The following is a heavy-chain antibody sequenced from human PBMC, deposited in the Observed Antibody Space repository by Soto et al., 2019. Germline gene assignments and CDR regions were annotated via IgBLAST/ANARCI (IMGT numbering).Heavy chain of an antibody. CDR3: ARTLGYCISTSCSTGWFDP. CDR1: GGTFSSCA. Sequence: QVQLVQSGAEVKKPGSSVKVSCKASGGTFSSCAISWVRQAPGQGLEWMGGIIPIFGTANYAQKFQGRVTITADESTSTAYMELSSLRSEDTAVYYCARTLGYCISTSCSTGWFDPWGQGTLVTVSS. V-gene: IGHV1-69*12. J-gene: IGHJ5*02. D-gene: IGHD2-2*01. CDR2: IIPIFGTA.